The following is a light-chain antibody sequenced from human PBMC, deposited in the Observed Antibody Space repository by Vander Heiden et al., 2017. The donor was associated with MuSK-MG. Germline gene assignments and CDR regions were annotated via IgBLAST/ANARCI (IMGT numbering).Light chain of an antibody. Sequence: DIQMTQSPSSLSASVGDRVTITCRTSQSISSYLSWYRRDPGRAPKLLIYAASDLQSGVPSRFSGSGSGADFTLTISSLQPGGFAAYYCQQNFSPPLTCGGGTKVEIK. V-gene: IGKV1-39*01. CDR3: QQNFSPPLT. J-gene: IGKJ4*01. CDR2: AAS. CDR1: QSISSY.